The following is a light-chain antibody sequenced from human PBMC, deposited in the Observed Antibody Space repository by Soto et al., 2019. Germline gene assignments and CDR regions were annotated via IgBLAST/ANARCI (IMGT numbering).Light chain of an antibody. CDR1: QSVSSH. CDR2: DAA. CDR3: QHHYATPYT. Sequence: DLQMTQSPSSLSASLGDRVTITCRASQSVSSHLNWYQQKPGKAPNLLISDAASLQSGVPSRFSGSRSGTDFTLTISTLQPEDFATYFCQHHYATPYTFGQGTKLEIK. J-gene: IGKJ2*01. V-gene: IGKV1-39*01.